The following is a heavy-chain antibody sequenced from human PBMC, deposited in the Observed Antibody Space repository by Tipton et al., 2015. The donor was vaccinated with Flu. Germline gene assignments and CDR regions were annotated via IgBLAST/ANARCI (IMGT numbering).Heavy chain of an antibody. CDR3: ARDQCNWGPCDYYYGMDV. J-gene: IGHJ6*02. D-gene: IGHD7-27*01. Sequence: TLSLTCTVSGGSISSYFWTYIRQPAGGGLEWLGRVSASGSINYNPSLRSRVTMSVDTSKNQFSLKLRSVTAADTAVYYCARDQCNWGPCDYYYGMDVWGQGTTVSVSS. V-gene: IGHV4-4*07. CDR1: GGSISSYF. CDR2: VSASGSI.